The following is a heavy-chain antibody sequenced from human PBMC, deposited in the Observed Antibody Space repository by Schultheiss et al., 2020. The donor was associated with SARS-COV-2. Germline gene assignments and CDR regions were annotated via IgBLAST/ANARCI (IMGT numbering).Heavy chain of an antibody. CDR2: INPNSGGT. D-gene: IGHD4-11*01. CDR1: GYTFTGYY. J-gene: IGHJ4*02. V-gene: IGHV1-2*06. Sequence: ASVKVSCKASGYTFTGYYMHWVRQAPGQGLEWMGRINPNSGGTNYAQKFQGRVTMTRDTSISTVYMELTRLTSDDTALYYCARESASTVTSNFDNWGQGTLVTVSS. CDR3: ARESASTVTSNFDN.